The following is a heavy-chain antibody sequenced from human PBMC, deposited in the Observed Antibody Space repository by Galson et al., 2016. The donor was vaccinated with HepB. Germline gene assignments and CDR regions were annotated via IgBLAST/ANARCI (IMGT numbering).Heavy chain of an antibody. J-gene: IGHJ3*02. CDR3: AELSLVGYNCGWGVSFDI. D-gene: IGHD6-19*01. V-gene: IGHV3-23*01. CDR2: IRGSGTGT. Sequence: SLRLSCAASGFSISIYSMNWVRQAPGKGLEWVSDIRGSGTGTSYTDSVKGRFTISSGNSKNTLYLQMNSLRAEDAAVYYCAELSLVGYNCGWGVSFDIWGRGTMVTVSS. CDR1: GFSISIYS.